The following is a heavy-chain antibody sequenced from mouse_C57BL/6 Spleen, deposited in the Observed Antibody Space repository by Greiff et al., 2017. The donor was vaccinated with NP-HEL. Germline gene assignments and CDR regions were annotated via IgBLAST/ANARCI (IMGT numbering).Heavy chain of an antibody. CDR3: TPYYYGSSYGAY. V-gene: IGHV14-1*01. CDR1: GFNIKDYY. D-gene: IGHD1-1*01. CDR2: IDPEDGDT. Sequence: AQLKQSGAELVRPGASVKLSCTASGFNIKDYYMHWVKQRPEQGLEWIGRIDPEDGDTEYAPKFPGKATMTADTSSNTAYLQLSSLTSEDTAVYYCTPYYYGSSYGAYWGQGTLVTVSA. J-gene: IGHJ3*01.